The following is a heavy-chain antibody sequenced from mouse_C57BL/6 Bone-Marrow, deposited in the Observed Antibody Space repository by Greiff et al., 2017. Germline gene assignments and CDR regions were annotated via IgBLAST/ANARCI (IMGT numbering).Heavy chain of an antibody. CDR2: IDPANGNT. D-gene: IGHD1-1*01. J-gene: IGHJ1*03. V-gene: IGHV14-3*01. CDR1: GFNIKNTY. CDR3: ARDISTVYWYFYF. Sequence: VQLQQSVAELVRPGASVKLSCTASGFNIKNTYMHWVKQRPEQGLEWIGRIDPANGNTKYAPKFQGKATITADTSSNTAYRQLSSLTSGDTVIYYCARDISTVYWYFYFWGTGTTVTVSS.